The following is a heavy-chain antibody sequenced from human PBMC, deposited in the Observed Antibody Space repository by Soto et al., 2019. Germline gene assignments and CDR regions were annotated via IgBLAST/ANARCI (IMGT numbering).Heavy chain of an antibody. V-gene: IGHV1-3*01. CDR1: GYTFTSYA. CDR3: ARSTNYYDSSGYYPFDY. J-gene: IGHJ4*02. CDR2: INAGNGNT. Sequence: ASVKVSCKASGYTFTSYAMHCVRQAPGQMLEWMGWINAGNGNTKYSQKFQGRVTITRDTSASTAYMELSSLRSEDTAVYYCARSTNYYDSSGYYPFDYWGQGTLVTVSS. D-gene: IGHD3-22*01.